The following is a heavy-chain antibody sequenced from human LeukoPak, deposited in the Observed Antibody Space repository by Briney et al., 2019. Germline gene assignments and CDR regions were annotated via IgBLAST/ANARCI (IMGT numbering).Heavy chain of an antibody. D-gene: IGHD6-19*01. Sequence: PGGSLRLSCAASGFTFSSYGMHWVRQAPGKGLEWVAVISSDGSNKYYADSVKGRFTISRDNSKNTLYLQMDSLRAEDTAIYYCARYNSGWNDYWGQGTLVTVSS. CDR3: ARYNSGWNDY. V-gene: IGHV3-30*03. CDR2: ISSDGSNK. CDR1: GFTFSSYG. J-gene: IGHJ4*02.